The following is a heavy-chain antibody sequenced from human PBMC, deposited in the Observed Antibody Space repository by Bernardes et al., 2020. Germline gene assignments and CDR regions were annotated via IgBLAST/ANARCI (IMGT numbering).Heavy chain of an antibody. Sequence: GGSLRLSCAASGFTVSSNYMSWVRQAPGKGLDWVSVIYPGVGTYYTDSVKGRFTISRDNSKNTLFLQMNSLRAEDTAVYYCASQPSPRITIFGVPNVITYGMDVWGKGTTVTVSS. CDR1: GFTVSSNY. J-gene: IGHJ6*04. CDR2: IYPGVGT. D-gene: IGHD3-3*01. V-gene: IGHV3-53*01. CDR3: ASQPSPRITIFGVPNVITYGMDV.